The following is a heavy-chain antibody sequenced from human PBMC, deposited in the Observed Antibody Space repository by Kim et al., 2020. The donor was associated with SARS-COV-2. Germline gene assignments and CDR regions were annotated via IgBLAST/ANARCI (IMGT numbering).Heavy chain of an antibody. CDR1: GFTFGGYD. J-gene: IGHJ6*02. Sequence: GGSLRLSCAASGFTFGGYDMHWVRQAPGKGLEWVAFISYDGSSKYYEDSVKGRFAISRDNSENTLYMEMNSLRPEDTAVYFCAKIRMSRGPLDVWGQGTTVTVSS. CDR3: AKIRMSRGPLDV. D-gene: IGHD3-10*01. CDR2: ISYDGSSK. V-gene: IGHV3-30*18.